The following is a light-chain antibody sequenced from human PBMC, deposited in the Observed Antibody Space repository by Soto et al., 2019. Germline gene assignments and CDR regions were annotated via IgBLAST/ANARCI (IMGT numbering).Light chain of an antibody. Sequence: DIQMTQSPSTLSASVGDRVTITCRASQSISSWLAWYQQKPGKAPKLLIYDASSLESGVPSRFSGSGSGKEFTLTISSLKPDDFATYYCQQYNSYSGTFGQGTKVDIK. V-gene: IGKV1-5*01. CDR1: QSISSW. CDR3: QQYNSYSGT. J-gene: IGKJ1*01. CDR2: DAS.